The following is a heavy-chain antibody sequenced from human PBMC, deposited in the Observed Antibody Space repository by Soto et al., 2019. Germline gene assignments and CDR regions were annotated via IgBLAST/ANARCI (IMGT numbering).Heavy chain of an antibody. V-gene: IGHV4-59*01. J-gene: IGHJ6*03. CDR3: ARVPRAPGIVVVPAAPKRHYYYYMDV. D-gene: IGHD2-2*01. Sequence: PSETLSLTCTVSGGSISSYYWSWIRQPPGKGLEWIGYIYYSGSTNYNPSLKSRVTISVDTSKNQFSLKLSSVTAADTAVYYCARVPRAPGIVVVPAAPKRHYYYYMDVWGKGTTVTVSS. CDR2: IYYSGST. CDR1: GGSISSYY.